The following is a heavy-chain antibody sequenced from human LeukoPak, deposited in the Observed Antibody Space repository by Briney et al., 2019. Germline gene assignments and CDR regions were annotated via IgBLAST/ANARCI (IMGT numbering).Heavy chain of an antibody. Sequence: PGGSLRLSCAASGFTFSSHGMHWVRQAPGKGLEWVAFISYDGINKYSADSVKGRFTISRDNSKNTLYLQMNSLSAEDTAVFYCAKDRSTGWYAGFDSWGQGTLLTVSS. J-gene: IGHJ4*02. CDR1: GFTFSSHG. CDR3: AKDRSTGWYAGFDS. D-gene: IGHD6-19*01. V-gene: IGHV3-30*18. CDR2: ISYDGINK.